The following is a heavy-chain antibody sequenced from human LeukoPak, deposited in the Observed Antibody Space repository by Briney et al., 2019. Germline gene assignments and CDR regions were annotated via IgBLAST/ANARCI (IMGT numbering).Heavy chain of an antibody. CDR3: ARVDTAMAYFDY. CDR1: GASIRSYY. V-gene: IGHV4-59*01. Sequence: SETLSLTCTVSGASIRSYYWSWIRQPPGKGLEWIGYIYYSGSTNYNPSLKSRVTISVDTSKNQFSLKLSSVTAADTAVYYCARVDTAMAYFDYWGQGTLVTVSS. CDR2: IYYSGST. J-gene: IGHJ4*02. D-gene: IGHD5-18*01.